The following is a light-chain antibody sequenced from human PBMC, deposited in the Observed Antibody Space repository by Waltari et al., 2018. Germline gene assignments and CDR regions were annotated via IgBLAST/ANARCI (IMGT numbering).Light chain of an antibody. CDR2: HAS. J-gene: IGKJ1*01. CDR1: QGVGKY. CDR3: QKYDFLPAK. Sequence: EIVLTQSPGTLSLSPGERATLPCRASQGVGKYLAWYQQRPGQAPRLLLYHASIRATGIPDRFSGSGFGTDFSLTISRLEPEDFAVYYCQKYDFLPAKFGQGTTVEIK. V-gene: IGKV3-20*01.